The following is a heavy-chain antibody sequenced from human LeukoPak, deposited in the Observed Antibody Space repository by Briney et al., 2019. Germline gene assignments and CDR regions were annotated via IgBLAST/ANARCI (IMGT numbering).Heavy chain of an antibody. CDR3: ARETENYYDSSGILGY. J-gene: IGHJ4*02. V-gene: IGHV3-21*01. Sequence: PGGSLRLSCAASGFTFSSYSMNWVRQAPGKGLEWVSSISSSSSYIYYADSVKGRFTISRDNAKNSLYLQMNSLRAEDTAVYYCARETENYYDSSGILGYWGQGTLVTVSS. D-gene: IGHD3-22*01. CDR2: ISSSSSYI. CDR1: GFTFSSYS.